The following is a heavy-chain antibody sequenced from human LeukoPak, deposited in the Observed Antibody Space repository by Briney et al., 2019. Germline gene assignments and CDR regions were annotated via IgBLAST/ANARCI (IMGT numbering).Heavy chain of an antibody. V-gene: IGHV3-23*01. CDR2: ISGSGGST. Sequence: GGSLRLSCAASGFTFSSYAMGWVRQAPGKGLEWVSAISGSGGSTYYADSVKGRFTISRDNSKNTLYLQMNSLRAEDTAVYYCAKAHVSASKAVAGTCYFDYWGQGTLVAVSS. D-gene: IGHD6-19*01. CDR1: GFTFSSYA. CDR3: AKAHVSASKAVAGTCYFDY. J-gene: IGHJ4*02.